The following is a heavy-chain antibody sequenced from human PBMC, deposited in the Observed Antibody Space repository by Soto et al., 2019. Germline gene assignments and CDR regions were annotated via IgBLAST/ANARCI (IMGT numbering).Heavy chain of an antibody. CDR2: VSSDGSST. CDR1: GFTFSSYW. V-gene: IGHV3-74*01. J-gene: IGHJ4*02. CDR3: ARGLPNYSSFDS. D-gene: IGHD4-4*01. Sequence: EVQLVESGGGLVQPGESLRLSCAASGFTFSSYWMHWIRQAPGKGLVWVSRVSSDGSSTVYATSVKGRLTISRDNAKNTLSLQMNSLSAEDTAVYYCARGLPNYSSFDSWGQGTLVTVSS.